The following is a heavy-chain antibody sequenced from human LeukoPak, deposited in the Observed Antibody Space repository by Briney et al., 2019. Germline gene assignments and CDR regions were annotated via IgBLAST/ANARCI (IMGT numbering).Heavy chain of an antibody. CDR3: ARDLTHRRNYDSSGNQIVPAF. V-gene: IGHV1-18*01. D-gene: IGHD3-22*01. Sequence: GASVKVSCKASGYTFTNYGISWVRQAPGQGLEWMGWISGYNGYTKYVQKFQGRVTMTTGTSTSTAYMELRSLTSDDTAVYYCARDLTHRRNYDSSGNQIVPAFWGQGTLVTVSS. CDR2: ISGYNGYT. J-gene: IGHJ4*02. CDR1: GYTFTNYG.